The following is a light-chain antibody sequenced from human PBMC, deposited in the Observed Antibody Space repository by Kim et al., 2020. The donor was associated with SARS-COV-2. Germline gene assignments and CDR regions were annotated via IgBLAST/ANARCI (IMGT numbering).Light chain of an antibody. Sequence: LAASVGDRVTITCRASQSISSWLAWYQQKPGKAPKLLIYDASSLESGVPSRFSGSGSGTEFTLTICSLQPDDFATYYCQQYSSWTFGQGTKVDIK. J-gene: IGKJ1*01. CDR1: QSISSW. CDR2: DAS. CDR3: QQYSSWT. V-gene: IGKV1-5*01.